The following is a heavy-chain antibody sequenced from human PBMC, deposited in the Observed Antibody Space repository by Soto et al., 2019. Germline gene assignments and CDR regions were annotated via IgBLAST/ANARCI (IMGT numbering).Heavy chain of an antibody. J-gene: IGHJ4*02. CDR2: IKQDGSEK. Sequence: GGSLRLSCAASGFTFSSYWMSWVRQAPGKGLEWVANIKQDGSEKYYVDSVKGRFTISRDNAKNSLYLQMNSLRAEDTAVYYCARTDSSGYGNPVDYWGQGTLVTVSS. CDR3: ARTDSSGYGNPVDY. V-gene: IGHV3-7*03. D-gene: IGHD3-22*01. CDR1: GFTFSSYW.